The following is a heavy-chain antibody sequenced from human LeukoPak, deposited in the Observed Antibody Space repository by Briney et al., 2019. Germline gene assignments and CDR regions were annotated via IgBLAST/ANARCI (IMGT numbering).Heavy chain of an antibody. Sequence: GESLKISCKGSGYSFTSYWISWVRQAPGQGLEWMGWISAYNGNTNYAQKLQGRVTMTTDTSTSTAYMELRSLRSDDTAVYYCARDPGTRITMVRGVPSTQPYDYWGQGTLVTVSS. CDR3: ARDPGTRITMVRGVPSTQPYDY. CDR1: GYSFTSYW. D-gene: IGHD3-10*01. J-gene: IGHJ4*02. V-gene: IGHV1-18*04. CDR2: ISAYNGNT.